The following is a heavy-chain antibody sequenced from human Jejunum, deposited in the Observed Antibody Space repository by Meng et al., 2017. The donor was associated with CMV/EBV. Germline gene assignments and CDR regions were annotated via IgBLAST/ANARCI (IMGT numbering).Heavy chain of an antibody. J-gene: IGHJ4*02. CDR3: AREFEKNYYFEY. D-gene: IGHD1-7*01. V-gene: IGHV1-8*01. CDR1: GYIFTSYD. Sequence: QVQLVQSGSQVKKRGASVKVSCKSSGYIFTSYDIKWVRQAPGQGLEWKGCMHPNSCNTGYAHKFQGRVTMTRNTSITTAYMELSSLRSEDTAVYYCAREFEKNYYFEYWGQGTLVTVSS. CDR2: MHPNSCNT.